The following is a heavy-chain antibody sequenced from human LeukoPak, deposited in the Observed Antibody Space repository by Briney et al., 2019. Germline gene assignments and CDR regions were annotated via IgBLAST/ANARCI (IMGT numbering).Heavy chain of an antibody. CDR1: GYTFTSYG. CDR2: ISAYNGNT. V-gene: IGHV1-18*04. J-gene: IGHJ4*02. D-gene: IGHD6-19*01. Sequence: GASVKVSCKASGYTFTSYGISWVRQAPGQGLEWMGWISAYNGNTNYAQKLQGRVTMTTDTSTSTAYMELRSLRSDDTAVYYCARTRAVAGKEGEFDYWGQGTLVTVSS. CDR3: ARTRAVAGKEGEFDY.